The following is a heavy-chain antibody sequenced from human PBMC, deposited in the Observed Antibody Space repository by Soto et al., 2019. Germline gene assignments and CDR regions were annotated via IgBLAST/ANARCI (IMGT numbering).Heavy chain of an antibody. J-gene: IGHJ5*01. V-gene: IGHV1-18*04. D-gene: IGHD2-2*01. CDR1: GYTSADFG. CDR2: VSGNNGAS. Sequence: QVQLMQSGTEVKKPGASVTVSCKASGYTSADFGISWVRQAPGQGLEWMGWVSGNNGASNPAPKVQGRITMTLSTSTGGSYMALRSLRSDDTAIYYCVRDQKYFRVNGNWFDSWGQGTLVSFSS. CDR3: VRDQKYFRVNGNWFDS.